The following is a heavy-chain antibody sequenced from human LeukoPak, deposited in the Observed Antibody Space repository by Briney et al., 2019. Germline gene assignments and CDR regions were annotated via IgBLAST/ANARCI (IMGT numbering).Heavy chain of an antibody. D-gene: IGHD3-10*01. CDR2: ISYDGNNK. CDR1: GFTFSTYA. CDR3: ARDAHAGSGTYWGGVDYYYGLDV. J-gene: IGHJ6*02. V-gene: IGHV3-30*14. Sequence: GGSLRLSCAASGFTFSTYAMHWVRQAPGKGLEWVAVISYDGNNKYYADSVQGRFTISRDNSKNTLYLQMNSLRAEDTAVYYCARDAHAGSGTYWGGVDYYYGLDVWGQGTTVTVSS.